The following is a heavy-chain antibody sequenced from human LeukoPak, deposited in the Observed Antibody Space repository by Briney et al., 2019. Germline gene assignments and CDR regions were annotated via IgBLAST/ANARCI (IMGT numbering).Heavy chain of an antibody. CDR2: IYTSGST. Sequence: SETLSLTCTVSGGSISNSGFYWSWIRQPAGKGLEWIGRIYTSGSTNYNPSLKSRVTISVDTSKNQFSLKLSSVTAADTAVYYCSAYGSGSYYNLYSDYWGQGTLVTVSS. J-gene: IGHJ4*02. V-gene: IGHV4-61*02. CDR1: GGSISNSGFY. CDR3: SAYGSGSYYNLYSDY. D-gene: IGHD3-10*01.